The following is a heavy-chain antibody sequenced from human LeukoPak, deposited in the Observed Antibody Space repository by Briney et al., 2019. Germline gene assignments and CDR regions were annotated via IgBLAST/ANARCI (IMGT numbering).Heavy chain of an antibody. V-gene: IGHV4-38-2*02. D-gene: IGHD2-8*01. CDR2: IYYSGST. J-gene: IGHJ5*02. CDR3: AREMLRGRNTGVDP. Sequence: SETLSLTCTVSGYSISSGYYWGWIRQPPGKGLEWIGSIYYSGSTNYNPSLKSRVTISVDTSKNQFSLKLSSVTAADTAVYYCAREMLRGRNTGVDPWGQGTLVTASS. CDR1: GYSISSGYY.